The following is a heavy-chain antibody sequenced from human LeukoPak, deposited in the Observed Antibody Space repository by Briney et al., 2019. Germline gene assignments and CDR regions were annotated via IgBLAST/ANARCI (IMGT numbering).Heavy chain of an antibody. Sequence: ASVKVSCMTSGYTFTDYYIHWVRQAPGQGLEWMGWINPKSVDTRYAQNFQDRVTMTRDTSITTAYMELSGLRSDDTALYYCARGSEVGGTEKNALDIWGQGTMVTVSS. CDR3: ARGSEVGGTEKNALDI. CDR1: GYTFTDYY. J-gene: IGHJ3*02. V-gene: IGHV1-2*02. D-gene: IGHD1-26*01. CDR2: INPKSVDT.